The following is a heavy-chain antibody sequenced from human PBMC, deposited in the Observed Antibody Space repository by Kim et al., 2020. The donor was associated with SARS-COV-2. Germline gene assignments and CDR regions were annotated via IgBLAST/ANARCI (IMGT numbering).Heavy chain of an antibody. CDR3: AKDRIPMIVVVLDY. CDR2: IRGSGGST. D-gene: IGHD3-22*01. Sequence: GGCLRLSCAASGFTFSSYAMNWVRQAPGKGLEWVAAIRGSGGSTYYADPVKGRFTISRANSKNTLYLQMKSLRAEDTAVDYCAKDRIPMIVVVLDYWGQGTLVTVSS. CDR1: GFTFSSYA. V-gene: IGHV3-23*01. J-gene: IGHJ4*02.